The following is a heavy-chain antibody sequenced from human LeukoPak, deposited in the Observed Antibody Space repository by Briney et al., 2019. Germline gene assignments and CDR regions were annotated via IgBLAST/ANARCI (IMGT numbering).Heavy chain of an antibody. V-gene: IGHV3-9*01. CDR2: ISWNSGSI. CDR1: GFTFDDYA. Sequence: QSGGSLRLSCAASGFTFDDYAMHWVRQVPGKGLEWVSGISWNSGSIDYADSVKGRFTISRDNAKNSLYLQMNSLRAEHTALYYGAKSTRLYYYYGMDVWGQGTTVTVSS. CDR3: AKSTRLYYYYGMDV. J-gene: IGHJ6*02.